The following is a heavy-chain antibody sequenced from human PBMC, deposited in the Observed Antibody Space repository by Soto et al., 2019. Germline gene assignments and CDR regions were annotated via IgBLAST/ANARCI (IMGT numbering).Heavy chain of an antibody. CDR3: AKEMYPRTVLDSSSPWGDY. V-gene: IGHV3-30*18. J-gene: IGHJ4*02. CDR2: MSYAGSYK. D-gene: IGHD6-6*01. Sequence: GGSLRLSCAGSGFTSSDYGMHWVRQAPGKGLEWVAVMSYAGSYKYYADSVKGRFTISRDLSGNTLFLQMNSLRLEDTAVYFCAKEMYPRTVLDSSSPWGDYWGQGTLVTVSS. CDR1: GFTSSDYG.